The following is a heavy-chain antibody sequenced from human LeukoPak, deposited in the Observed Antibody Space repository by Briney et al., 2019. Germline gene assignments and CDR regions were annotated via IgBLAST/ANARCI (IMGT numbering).Heavy chain of an antibody. Sequence: GGSLRLSCAASGFTFSDYYMSWIRQAPGKGLEWVSYISSSGSTIYYADSVKGRFTISRDNAKNSLYLQMNSLRAEDTAVYYCARRITIFGTLYYLDYWGQGTLVTVSS. CDR2: ISSSGSTI. D-gene: IGHD3-3*01. CDR1: GFTFSDYY. V-gene: IGHV3-11*04. CDR3: ARRITIFGTLYYLDY. J-gene: IGHJ4*02.